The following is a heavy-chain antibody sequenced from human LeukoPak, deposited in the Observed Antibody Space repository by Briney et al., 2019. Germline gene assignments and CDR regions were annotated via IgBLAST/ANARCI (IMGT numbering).Heavy chain of an antibody. D-gene: IGHD4-23*01. CDR2: IYHSGNT. Sequence: ASETLSLTCAVYGGSLSGYYWGWIRQPPGKGLEWIGSIYHSGNTYYNPSLKSRVTISVDTSKNQFSLKLNSVTAADTAVYYCARAGYGGSDFDYWGQGTLVTVSS. J-gene: IGHJ4*02. V-gene: IGHV4-38-2*01. CDR3: ARAGYGGSDFDY. CDR1: GGSLSGYY.